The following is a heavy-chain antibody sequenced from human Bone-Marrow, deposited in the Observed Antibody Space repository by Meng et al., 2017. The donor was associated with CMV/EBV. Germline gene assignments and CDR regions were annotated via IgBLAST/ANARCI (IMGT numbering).Heavy chain of an antibody. D-gene: IGHD4-17*01. CDR2: IIPIFGTR. Sequence: KAAGGSFSSNAISWVRQAPGQGLEWMGVIIPIFGTRNYAQKFQGRVTITADESTSTAYMELSSLRSEDTAVYYCARGWGGDQEAIDYWGQGTPVTVSS. CDR3: ARGWGGDQEAIDY. J-gene: IGHJ4*02. V-gene: IGHV1-69*01. CDR1: GGSFSSNA.